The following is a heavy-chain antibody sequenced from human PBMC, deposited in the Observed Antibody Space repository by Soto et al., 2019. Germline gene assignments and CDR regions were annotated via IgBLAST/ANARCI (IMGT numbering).Heavy chain of an antibody. CDR2: IIPIFGTA. D-gene: IGHD2-21*02. J-gene: IGHJ4*02. CDR3: ANNLVYCGGDCYLDY. Sequence: QVQLVQSGAEVKKPGSSVKVSCKASGGTFSSYAISWVRQAPGQGLEWMGGIIPIFGTANYAQKFQGRVTITADESTSRAYMELSSLISEDTAVYYCANNLVYCGGDCYLDYWGQGTLVTVSS. CDR1: GGTFSSYA. V-gene: IGHV1-69*12.